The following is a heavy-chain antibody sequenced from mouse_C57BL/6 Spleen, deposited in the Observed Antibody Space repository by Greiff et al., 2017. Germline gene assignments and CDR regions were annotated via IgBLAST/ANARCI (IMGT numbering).Heavy chain of an antibody. CDR1: GYTFTDYN. CDR2: INPNNGGT. J-gene: IGHJ4*01. D-gene: IGHD4-1*01. Sequence: VQLQQSGPELVKPGASVKIPCKASGYTFTDYNMDWVKQSHGKSLEWIGDINPNNGGTIYNQKFKGKATLTVDKSSSTAYMELRSLTSEDTAVYYCARRQTGTSAMDYWGQGTSVTVSS. CDR3: ARRQTGTSAMDY. V-gene: IGHV1-18*01.